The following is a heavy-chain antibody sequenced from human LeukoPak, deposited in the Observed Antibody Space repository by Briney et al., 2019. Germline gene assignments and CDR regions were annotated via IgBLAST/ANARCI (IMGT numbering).Heavy chain of an antibody. CDR1: GVSLSGFY. D-gene: IGHD2-21*01. CDR2: INHSGST. CDR3: ARGYVFLDV. V-gene: IGHV4-34*01. Sequence: SETLSLTCAVYGVSLSGFYWSWVRQPPGKGLEWLGEINHSGSTNYNPSLKSRVTISVDTSKNHFSLKLSSVTAADTAVYFCARGYVFLDVWGKGTTVTVSS. J-gene: IGHJ6*04.